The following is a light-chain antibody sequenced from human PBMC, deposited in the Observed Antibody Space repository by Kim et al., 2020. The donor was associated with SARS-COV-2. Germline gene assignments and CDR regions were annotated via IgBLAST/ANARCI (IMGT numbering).Light chain of an antibody. Sequence: SYELTQPPSVSVSPGQTASITCSGDKLGDKYACWYQQKPGQSPVLVIYQDSKWPSGIPERFSGSKSGNTATLTISGTQAMDEADYYCQAWDSSTASVVFGGGTQLTVL. CDR3: QAWDSSTASVV. CDR1: KLGDKY. CDR2: QDS. J-gene: IGLJ3*02. V-gene: IGLV3-1*01.